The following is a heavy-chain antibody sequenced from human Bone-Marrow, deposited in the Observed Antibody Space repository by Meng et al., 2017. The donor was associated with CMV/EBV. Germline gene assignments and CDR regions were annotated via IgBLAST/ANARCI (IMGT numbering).Heavy chain of an antibody. V-gene: IGHV4-59*11. CDR2: VYYSGAT. CDR1: GGSISAHY. Sequence: SETLSLTCTVSGGSISAHYGSWIRQSPGKGLEWIGYVYYSGATNYNPPLKSRVTISVDASQKQFSLKLRSVTAADSAVYFCARGSSTEAAPLFDPWGQGALVTVSS. D-gene: IGHD6-13*01. J-gene: IGHJ5*02. CDR3: ARGSSTEAAPLFDP.